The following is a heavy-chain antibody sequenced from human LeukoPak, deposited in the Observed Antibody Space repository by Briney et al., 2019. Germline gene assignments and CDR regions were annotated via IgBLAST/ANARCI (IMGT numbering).Heavy chain of an antibody. D-gene: IGHD4-11*01. CDR1: GYSISSGYY. CDR3: ARRRTLTTVTTNLYYFDY. J-gene: IGHJ4*02. Sequence: SETPSLTCAVSGYSISSGYYWGWIRQPPGKGLEWIGSIYHSGSTYYNPSLKSRVTISVDTSKNQFSLKLSSVTAADTAVYYCARRRTLTTVTTNLYYFDYWGQGTLVTVSS. V-gene: IGHV4-38-2*01. CDR2: IYHSGST.